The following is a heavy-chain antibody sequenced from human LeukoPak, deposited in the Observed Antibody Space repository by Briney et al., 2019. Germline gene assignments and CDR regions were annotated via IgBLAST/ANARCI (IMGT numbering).Heavy chain of an antibody. V-gene: IGHV3-23*01. D-gene: IGHD6-13*01. Sequence: GGSLRLSCAASGFTFSSYAMSWVRQAPGKGLEWVSAISGSGGSTYYADSVKGWFTISRDNSKNTLYLQMNSLRAEDTAVYYCAKAPGGIAARSYFDYWGQGTLVTVSS. CDR2: ISGSGGST. CDR3: AKAPGGIAARSYFDY. CDR1: GFTFSSYA. J-gene: IGHJ4*02.